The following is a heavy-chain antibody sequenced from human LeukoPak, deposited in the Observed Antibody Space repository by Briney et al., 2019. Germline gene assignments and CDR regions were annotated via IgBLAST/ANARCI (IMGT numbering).Heavy chain of an antibody. J-gene: IGHJ4*02. CDR2: ISGDGGT. CDR3: ARYHVSGSGSYGH. D-gene: IGHD3-10*01. CDR1: GFTFGSYW. Sequence: QAGGSLRLSCVASGFTFGSYWMHWVRQAPGKGPAWVSRISGDGGTYYAGSVKGRFTISRDNAKNTLYLQMNSLRAGDTAVYYCARYHVSGSGSYGHWGQGTLVT. V-gene: IGHV3-74*01.